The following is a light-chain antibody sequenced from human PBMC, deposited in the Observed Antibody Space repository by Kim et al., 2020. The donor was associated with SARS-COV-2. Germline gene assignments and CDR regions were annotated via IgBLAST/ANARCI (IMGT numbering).Light chain of an antibody. CDR3: QQYGSSPWT. Sequence: IVLTQSPGTLSLSPGERATLSCRASQSVSSSYLAWYQQKPGQAPRLLIYGASSRATGIPDRFSGSGSGTDFTLTISRLEPEDSAVYYCQQYGSSPWTFGQGTKVDIK. J-gene: IGKJ1*01. CDR2: GAS. CDR1: QSVSSSY. V-gene: IGKV3-20*01.